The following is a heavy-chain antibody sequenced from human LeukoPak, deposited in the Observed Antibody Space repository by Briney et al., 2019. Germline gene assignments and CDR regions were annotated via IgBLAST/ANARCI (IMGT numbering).Heavy chain of an antibody. V-gene: IGHV1-2*02. CDR3: ARSRRVGNGEYPDY. D-gene: IGHD4-17*01. CDR1: GYTFTGYY. J-gene: IGHJ4*02. CDR2: INTKTGDT. Sequence: GSVTVSCKASGYTFTGYYMHWVRKTPGQGLEWMGWINTKTGDTNYGWKFQGRVTMTRDTYINRDYMELRSLRSDDTAVYYCARSRRVGNGEYPDYWGQGTLVTVSS.